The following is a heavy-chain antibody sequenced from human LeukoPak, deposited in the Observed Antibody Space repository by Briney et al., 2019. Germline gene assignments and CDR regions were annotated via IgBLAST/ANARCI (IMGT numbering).Heavy chain of an antibody. Sequence: GGSLRLSCAASGFTFSSYAMSWVRQAPGKGLEWVSVISGSGGSTYYADSVKGRFTISRDNSKNTLYLQMNSLRAEDTAVYYCANPGGEGGNYWGQGTLVTVSS. CDR3: ANPGGEGGNY. V-gene: IGHV3-23*01. CDR1: GFTFSSYA. D-gene: IGHD3-16*01. J-gene: IGHJ4*02. CDR2: ISGSGGST.